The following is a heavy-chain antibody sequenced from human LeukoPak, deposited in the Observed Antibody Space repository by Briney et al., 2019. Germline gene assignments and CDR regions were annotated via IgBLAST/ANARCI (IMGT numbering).Heavy chain of an antibody. CDR1: GGSISSSSYY. V-gene: IGHV4-39*01. CDR3: ATQLVVVIGYYFDY. CDR2: IYYSGST. J-gene: IGHJ4*02. D-gene: IGHD3-22*01. Sequence: PSETLSLTCTVPGGSISSSSYYWGWIRQPPGKGLEWIGSIYYSGSTYYNPSLKSRVTISVDTSKNQFPLKLSSVTAADTAVYYCATQLVVVIGYYFDYWGQGTLVTVSS.